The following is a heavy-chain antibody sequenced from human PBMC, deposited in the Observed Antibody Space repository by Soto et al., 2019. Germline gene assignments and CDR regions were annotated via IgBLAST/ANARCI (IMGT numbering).Heavy chain of an antibody. V-gene: IGHV4-39*01. J-gene: IGHJ5*02. CDR2: LYYTGTT. Sequence: QMQLQESGPGLVKASETLTLTCSVSGGSIGSSSYYFGWIRQPPGKGLEWIGSLYYTGTTYYNSSLKSLVTISADKSQNQFSLRVSSVTAADMAVYYCGAYCSRTDCYDWFDPWGQGTLVTVSS. CDR1: GGSIGSSSYY. D-gene: IGHD2-2*01. CDR3: GAYCSRTDCYDWFDP.